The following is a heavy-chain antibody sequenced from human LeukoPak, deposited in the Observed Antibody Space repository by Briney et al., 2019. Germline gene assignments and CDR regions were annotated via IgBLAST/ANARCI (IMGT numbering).Heavy chain of an antibody. CDR3: ARPRYYDSSGSTSDY. V-gene: IGHV1-2*06. CDR2: INPNSGGT. CDR1: GYTFTGYY. D-gene: IGHD3-22*01. Sequence: GASVKVSGKASGYTFTGYYMHWVRQAPGQGLEWMGRINPNSGGTNYAQKFQGRVTMTRDTSISTAYMELSRLRSDDTAVYYCARPRYYDSSGSTSDYWGQGTLVTVSS. J-gene: IGHJ4*02.